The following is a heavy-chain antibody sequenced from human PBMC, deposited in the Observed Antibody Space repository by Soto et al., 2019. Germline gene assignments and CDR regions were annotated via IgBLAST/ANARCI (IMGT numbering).Heavy chain of an antibody. CDR1: CGSISSGDYY. D-gene: IGHD3-22*01. Sequence: PSETLSLTCTVSCGSISSGDYYWSWIRQPPGKGLEWIGYIYYSGSTYYNPSLKSRVTISVDTSKNQFSLKLSSVTAADTAVYYCAREGYYYDSSGYYPNWFDPWGQGTLVTVSS. V-gene: IGHV4-30-4*01. CDR2: IYYSGST. J-gene: IGHJ5*02. CDR3: AREGYYYDSSGYYPNWFDP.